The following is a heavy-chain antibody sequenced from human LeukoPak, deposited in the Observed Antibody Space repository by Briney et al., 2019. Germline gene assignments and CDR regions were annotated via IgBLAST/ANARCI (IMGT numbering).Heavy chain of an antibody. J-gene: IGHJ4*01. Sequence: GRSLRLSCSASGFTISIYAMHWVRQAPGKGLEDVAAVDSNGISTYYTDSVKGRFTISRDSSKNTLYLQMSSLRPEDTAVYYCLTRDSSGLWGQGTLVTVSS. CDR3: LTRDSSGL. CDR1: GFTISIYA. CDR2: VDSNGIST. V-gene: IGHV3-64D*06. D-gene: IGHD6-19*01.